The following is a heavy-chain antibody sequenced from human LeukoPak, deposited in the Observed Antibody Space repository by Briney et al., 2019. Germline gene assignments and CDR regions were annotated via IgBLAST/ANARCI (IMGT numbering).Heavy chain of an antibody. D-gene: IGHD2-2*01. J-gene: IGHJ4*02. V-gene: IGHV4-39*07. CDR1: GGSISSSSYY. Sequence: PSETLSLTCTVSGGSISSSSYYWGWIRQPPGKGLEWIGEINHSGSTNYNPSLKSRVTISVDTSKNQFSLKLSSVTAADTAVYYCARGRGYCSSTSCYSHGVRSYFDYWGQGTLVTVSS. CDR2: INHSGST. CDR3: ARGRGYCSSTSCYSHGVRSYFDY.